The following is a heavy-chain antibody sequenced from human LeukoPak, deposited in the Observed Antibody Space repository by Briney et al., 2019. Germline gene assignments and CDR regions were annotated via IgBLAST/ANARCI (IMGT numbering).Heavy chain of an antibody. CDR1: GYTLTELS. J-gene: IGHJ4*02. D-gene: IGHD3-3*01. V-gene: IGHV1-24*01. CDR2: FDPEDGET. Sequence: ASLKVACKVSGYTLTELSMHWVRQAPGKGLEWMGGFDPEDGETIYAQKFQGRVTMTGDTSTDTAYMELSSLRSEDTAVYYCATVTYYDFWSGYPPYYFDYWGQGTLVTVSS. CDR3: ATVTYYDFWSGYPPYYFDY.